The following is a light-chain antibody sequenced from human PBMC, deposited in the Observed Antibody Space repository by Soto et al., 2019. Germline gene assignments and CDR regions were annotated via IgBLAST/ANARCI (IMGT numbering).Light chain of an antibody. CDR3: TSYAGGNNV. CDR1: SSDVGGYNY. J-gene: IGLJ1*01. CDR2: EDN. V-gene: IGLV2-8*01. Sequence: QSALTQPPSASGSPGQSVSISCTGTSSDVGGYNYVSWYQQHPGKVPKLIIYEDNKRPSGVPDRFSGSKSGNTASLTVTGLRAEDEADYYCTSYAGGNNVFGTGTKLTVL.